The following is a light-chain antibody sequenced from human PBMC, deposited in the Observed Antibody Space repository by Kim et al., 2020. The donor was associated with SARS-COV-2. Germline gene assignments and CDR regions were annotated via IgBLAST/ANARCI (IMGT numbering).Light chain of an antibody. J-gene: IGKJ4*01. CDR1: QDISDS. V-gene: IGKV3-15*01. CDR2: GAS. Sequence: TVMTQSPATLSVSPGERASVSCRASQDISDSLAWYQQKPGQAPRLLIYGASTRATGVPLRFSGSGSGTEFTLTITSLRSEDFAVYFCQQYYHCPPLTFGGGTKVDIK. CDR3: QQYYHCPPLT.